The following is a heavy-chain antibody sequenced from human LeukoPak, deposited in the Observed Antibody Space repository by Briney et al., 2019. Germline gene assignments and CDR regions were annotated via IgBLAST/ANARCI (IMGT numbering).Heavy chain of an antibody. CDR1: GGSISSGGYS. CDR2: IYHSGST. V-gene: IGHV4-30-2*01. D-gene: IGHD3-10*01. Sequence: PSETLSLTCAVSGGSISSGGYSWSWIRQPPGKGLEWIGYIYHSGSTYYNPSLKSRVTISVDRSKNQFSQKLSSVTAADTAVYYCARGVGEAGAFDIWGQGTMVTVSS. J-gene: IGHJ3*02. CDR3: ARGVGEAGAFDI.